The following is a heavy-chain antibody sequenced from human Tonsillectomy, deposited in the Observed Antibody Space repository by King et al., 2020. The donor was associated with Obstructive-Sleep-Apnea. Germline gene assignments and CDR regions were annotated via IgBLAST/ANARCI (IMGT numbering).Heavy chain of an antibody. Sequence: QLQESGPGLVKPSGTLSLTCAVSGGSISSSNWWSWVRQPPGKGLEGIGEIYHSGSTNYNPSLKSRVTISVEKSKNQFSLKLSFLTAADTAVYYCARDPHEQWLDIGGMDVWGQGTTVTVSS. J-gene: IGHJ6*02. D-gene: IGHD6-19*01. V-gene: IGHV4-4*02. CDR3: ARDPHEQWLDIGGMDV. CDR1: GGSISSSNW. CDR2: IYHSGST.